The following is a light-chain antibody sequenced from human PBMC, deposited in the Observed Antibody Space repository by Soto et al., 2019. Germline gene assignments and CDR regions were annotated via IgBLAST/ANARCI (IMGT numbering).Light chain of an antibody. CDR3: MQGTHWPRT. CDR2: KVS. V-gene: IGKV2-30*01. CDR1: ESLVYSNGNTY. Sequence: EVVLTQSPLSLPVTLGQPASISCRSRESLVYSNGNTYLNWFQQRPGQSPRRLFYKVSNRDSGVPDRFSGSGSGTDFTLKISRVEAEDVGVYYCMQGTHWPRTFGQGTKVEI. J-gene: IGKJ1*01.